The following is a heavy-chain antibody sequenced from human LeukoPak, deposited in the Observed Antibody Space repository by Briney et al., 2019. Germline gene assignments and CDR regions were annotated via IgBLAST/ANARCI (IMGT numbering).Heavy chain of an antibody. CDR2: IKPDESRI. Sequence: GGSLRLSCTNSGPTFNRDWMGWLRQAPGKGLEWLAHIKPDESRIFYADSVKGRFALSRDNAKNSVHLQMNSLRAEDTAVYFCARLILWETSNGFDIWGQGTMVTVSS. CDR3: ARLILWETSNGFDI. CDR1: GPTFNRDW. J-gene: IGHJ3*02. V-gene: IGHV3-7*03. D-gene: IGHD1-26*01.